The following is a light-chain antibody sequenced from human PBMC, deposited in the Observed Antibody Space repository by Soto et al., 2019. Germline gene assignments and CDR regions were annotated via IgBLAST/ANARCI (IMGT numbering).Light chain of an antibody. V-gene: IGKV3-20*01. Sequence: EIVLTQSPGTLSLSPGERATLSCRASQTLTSSYLAWFQQKPGQAPRVLIYGASNRATGIPDRFSGSGSGTDFSLTINRLEPEDFAVYYCQQYETSPRTFGQGTKLEIK. J-gene: IGKJ2*01. CDR1: QTLTSSY. CDR3: QQYETSPRT. CDR2: GAS.